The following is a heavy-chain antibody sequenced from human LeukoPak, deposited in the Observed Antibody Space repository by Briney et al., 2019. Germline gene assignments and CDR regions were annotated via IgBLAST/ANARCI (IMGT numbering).Heavy chain of an antibody. CDR2: IYYSGST. D-gene: IGHD3-10*01. J-gene: IGHJ4*02. V-gene: IGHV4-39*07. Sequence: SKTLSLTCTVSGGSISSSSYYWGWIRLPPGKGLEWIGSIYYSGSTYYNPSLKSRVTISVDTSKNQFSLKLSSVTAADTAVYYCARPSRGGSGSYHYWGQGTLVTVSS. CDR1: GGSISSSSYY. CDR3: ARPSRGGSGSYHY.